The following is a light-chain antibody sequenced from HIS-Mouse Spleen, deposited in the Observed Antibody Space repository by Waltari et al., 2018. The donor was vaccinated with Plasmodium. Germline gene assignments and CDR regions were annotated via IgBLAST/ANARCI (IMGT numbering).Light chain of an antibody. CDR2: EDS. CDR1: ALPKKY. V-gene: IGLV3-10*01. J-gene: IGLJ3*02. CDR3: YSTDSSGNHRV. Sequence: SYELTQPPSVSVSPGQTARITCSGDALPKKYAYWYQQKSGQAPVLFIYEDSKRPPGIPERFSGSSSGTMATLTISGAQVEDEADYYGYSTDSSGNHRVFGGGTKLTVL.